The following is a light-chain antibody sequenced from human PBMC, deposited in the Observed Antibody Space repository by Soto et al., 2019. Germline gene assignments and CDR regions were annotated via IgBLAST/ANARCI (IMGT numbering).Light chain of an antibody. Sequence: DIVMTQSPLSLPVTPGEPASISCRSSQSLLHTNGYNSLDWFLQRPGQSPQLLLYSGSTRASGVPDRFRGSGSGTDFTLKISSVEAEDVGVYYCMQSLETPRTFGQGTKLDSK. CDR1: QSLLHTNGYNS. J-gene: IGKJ2*01. CDR3: MQSLETPRT. CDR2: SGS. V-gene: IGKV2-28*01.